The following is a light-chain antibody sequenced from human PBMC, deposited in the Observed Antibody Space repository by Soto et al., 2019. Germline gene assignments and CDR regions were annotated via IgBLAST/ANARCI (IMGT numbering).Light chain of an antibody. Sequence: DIQMTQSPSSLSASLGDRVTITCRASQDISTYLNWYQQKPGKPPNLLIYTVPNLETGVPSRFSGSGSGTVFTLTISALQPEDIATYYCQQYNSLPYTFGQGTRLEIE. CDR1: QDISTY. V-gene: IGKV1-33*01. J-gene: IGKJ2*01. CDR2: TVP. CDR3: QQYNSLPYT.